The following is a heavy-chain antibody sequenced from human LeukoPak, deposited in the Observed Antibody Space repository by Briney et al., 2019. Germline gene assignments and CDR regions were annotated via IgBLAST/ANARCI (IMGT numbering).Heavy chain of an antibody. V-gene: IGHV4-59*01. J-gene: IGHJ2*01. CDR1: GGSISSYY. CDR3: ARVEYQLPNHWYFDL. Sequence: SETLSLTCTVSGGSISSYYWSWIRQPPGKGLEWIGYTYYSGSTNYNPSLKSRVTISVDTSKNQFSLKLSSVTAADTAVYYCARVEYQLPNHWYFDLWGRGTLVTVSS. CDR2: TYYSGST. D-gene: IGHD2-2*01.